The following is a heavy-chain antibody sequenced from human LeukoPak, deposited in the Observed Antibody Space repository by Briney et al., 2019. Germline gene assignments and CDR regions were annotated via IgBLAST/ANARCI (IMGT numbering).Heavy chain of an antibody. CDR2: MYYSGGT. CDR3: TRRCKDAYTLYCFDY. D-gene: IGHD5-24*01. V-gene: IGHV4-59*01. Sequence: PSETLSLTCTVSGGSINSYYWSWIRQPPGKGLEWIGHMYYSGGTNYNPSPKSRVTISVDTSKNQFSLKLSSVTAADTAVYYCTRRCKDAYTLYCFDYWGQGTLVTVSS. J-gene: IGHJ4*02. CDR1: GGSINSYY.